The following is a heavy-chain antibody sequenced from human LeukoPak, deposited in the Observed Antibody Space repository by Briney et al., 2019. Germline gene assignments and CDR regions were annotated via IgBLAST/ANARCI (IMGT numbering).Heavy chain of an antibody. CDR2: ISAYNGNT. CDR1: GGTFSSYA. CDR3: AREATALEY. Sequence: GASVKASCKASGGTFSSYAISWVRQAPGQGLEWMGWISAYNGNTNYAQKLQGRVTMTTDTSTSTAYMELRSLRSDDTAVYYCAREATALEYWGQGTLVTVSS. D-gene: IGHD1-26*01. V-gene: IGHV1-18*01. J-gene: IGHJ4*02.